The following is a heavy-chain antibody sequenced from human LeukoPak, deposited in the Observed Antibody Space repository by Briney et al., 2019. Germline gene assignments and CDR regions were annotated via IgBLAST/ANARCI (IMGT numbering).Heavy chain of an antibody. Sequence: GGSLRLSCAASGFTFSSYSMNWVRQAPGKGLEWVSSISSSSSYIYYADSVKGRFTISRDNAKNSLYLQMNSLRAEDTAVYYCAREEDSYGYALFDYWGQGTLVTVSS. V-gene: IGHV3-21*01. D-gene: IGHD5-18*01. CDR1: GFTFSSYS. CDR3: AREEDSYGYALFDY. J-gene: IGHJ4*02. CDR2: ISSSSSYI.